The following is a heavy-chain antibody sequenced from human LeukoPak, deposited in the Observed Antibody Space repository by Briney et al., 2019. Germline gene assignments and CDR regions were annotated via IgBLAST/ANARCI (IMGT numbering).Heavy chain of an antibody. CDR2: IYYSGST. CDR1: GGSISNYY. Sequence: SETLSLTCTVSGGSISNYYWSWIRQPPGKGLEWIGSIYYSGSTYYNPSLKSRVTISVDTSKNQFSLKLSSVTAADTAVYYCARLAVAGNFDDYWGQGTLVTVSS. D-gene: IGHD6-19*01. V-gene: IGHV4-39*01. J-gene: IGHJ4*02. CDR3: ARLAVAGNFDDY.